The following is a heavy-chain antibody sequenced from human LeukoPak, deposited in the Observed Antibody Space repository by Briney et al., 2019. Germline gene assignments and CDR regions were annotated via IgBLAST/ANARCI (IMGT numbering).Heavy chain of an antibody. CDR3: ATERGRFLEWLLYN. D-gene: IGHD3-3*01. Sequence: PGGSLRLSCAASGFIFSSYAMHWVRRAPGKGLEWVALISYDGSNKYYADSVKGRFTISRDSSRNTLYLQMNSLRPDDTAVYYCATERGRFLEWLLYNWGQGTLVTVSS. CDR1: GFIFSSYA. CDR2: ISYDGSNK. V-gene: IGHV3-30*04. J-gene: IGHJ4*02.